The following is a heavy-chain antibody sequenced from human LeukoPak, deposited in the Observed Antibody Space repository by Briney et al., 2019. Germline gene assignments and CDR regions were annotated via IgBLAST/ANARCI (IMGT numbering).Heavy chain of an antibody. Sequence: SETLSLTCTVSGGSISSYYWSWIRQPPGKGLEWIGYIYYSGSTNYNPSLKSRVTISVDTSKNQFSLKLSSVTAADTAVYYCAREDGDYDYNWFDPWGQGTLVTVSS. CDR3: AREDGDYDYNWFDP. CDR2: IYYSGST. J-gene: IGHJ5*02. CDR1: GGSISSYY. D-gene: IGHD4-17*01. V-gene: IGHV4-59*01.